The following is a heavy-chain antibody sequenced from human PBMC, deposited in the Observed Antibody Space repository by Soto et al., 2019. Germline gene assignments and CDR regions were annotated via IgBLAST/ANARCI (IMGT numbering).Heavy chain of an antibody. J-gene: IGHJ4*02. CDR3: AKGAAGDIAARLYYFDY. CDR1: GFTFSSYA. D-gene: IGHD6-6*01. V-gene: IGHV3-23*01. CDR2: ISGSGGST. Sequence: GGSLRLSCAASGFTFSSYAMSWVRQAPGKGLEWVSAISGSGGSTYYAESVKGRFTISRDNSKNTLYLQMNSLRAEDTAVYYCAKGAAGDIAARLYYFDYWGQGTLVTVSS.